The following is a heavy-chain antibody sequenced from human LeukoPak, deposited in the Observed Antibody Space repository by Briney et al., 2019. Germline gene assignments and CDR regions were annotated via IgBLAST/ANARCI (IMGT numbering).Heavy chain of an antibody. J-gene: IGHJ4*02. CDR2: IWYDGSNK. V-gene: IGHV3-33*06. CDR3: AKDLDGSGWPLDY. Sequence: GGSLRLSCAASGFTFSSYGMHWVRQAPGKGLEWVAVIWYDGSNKYYADSVKGRFTISRDNSKNTLYLQMNSLRAEDTAVYYCAKDLDGSGWPLDYWGQGTLVTVSS. CDR1: GFTFSSYG. D-gene: IGHD6-19*01.